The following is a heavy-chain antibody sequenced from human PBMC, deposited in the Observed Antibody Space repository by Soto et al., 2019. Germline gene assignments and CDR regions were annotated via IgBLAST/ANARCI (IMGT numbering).Heavy chain of an antibody. J-gene: IGHJ4*02. D-gene: IGHD6-13*01. CDR3: AKTLLSTSWYGLHDY. V-gene: IGHV3-23*01. CDR1: GFTFSSYA. CDR2: IRGSDSTT. Sequence: GGSLRLSCVGSGFTFSSYAMSWVRQAPGKGLEWVSAIRGSDSTTYYADSVKGRFTISRDNSRNTLHLQMDSLRVEDTAVYYCAKTLLSTSWYGLHDYGSQGTLVTVSS.